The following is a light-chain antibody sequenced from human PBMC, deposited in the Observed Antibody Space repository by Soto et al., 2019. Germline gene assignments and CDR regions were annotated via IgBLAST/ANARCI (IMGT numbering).Light chain of an antibody. V-gene: IGKV1-5*03. Sequence: DIQTTQSPSTVSASVGDRVTITCRASQSISSWLAWYQQKPGKAPKLLIQTASSLDSGVPSRFSGSGSGTEFTLAISSLQPDDFATYYCQQYSIFSLTFCGGTNVEIK. CDR1: QSISSW. CDR2: TAS. J-gene: IGKJ4*01. CDR3: QQYSIFSLT.